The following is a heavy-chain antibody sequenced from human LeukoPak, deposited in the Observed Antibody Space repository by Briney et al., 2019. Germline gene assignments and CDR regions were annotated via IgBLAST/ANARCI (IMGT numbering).Heavy chain of an antibody. CDR2: ISPTGSST. V-gene: IGHV1-46*01. D-gene: IGHD2-8*02. CDR3: AREESGGYFDY. Sequence: ASVKVSCKASGFTFTNYYMHWVRQAPEQGLEWMGLISPTGSSTNYAQKFRGRVTMTRDTSTTTVYMELSSLRSEDTAVYYCAREESGGYFDYWGQGTLVTVSS. CDR1: GFTFTNYY. J-gene: IGHJ4*02.